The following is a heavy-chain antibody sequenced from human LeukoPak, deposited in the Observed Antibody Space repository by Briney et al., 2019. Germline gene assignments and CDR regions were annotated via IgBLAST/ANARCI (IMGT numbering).Heavy chain of an antibody. CDR3: ARDSGVGATGAIGY. J-gene: IGHJ4*02. V-gene: IGHV4-34*01. Sequence: SETLSLTCAVYGGSFSGYYWSWIRQPPGKGLEWVGEINHSGSTNYNPSLKSRVTISVDTSKNQFSLKLSSVTAADTAVYYCARDSGVGATGAIGYWGQGTLVTVSS. D-gene: IGHD1-26*01. CDR2: INHSGST. CDR1: GGSFSGYY.